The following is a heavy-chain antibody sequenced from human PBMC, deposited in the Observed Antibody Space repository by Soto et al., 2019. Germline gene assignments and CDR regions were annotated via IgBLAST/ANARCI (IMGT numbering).Heavy chain of an antibody. D-gene: IGHD1-26*01. Sequence: LSLTCSVCGASTVSHYHWTWIRQPPGKGLEWMGYIFNSGTTFYNPSLTSRLSISMDTSGNHFSLELRSVTAADTAVYYCALALGPTTGLDYWGQGTLVTVSS. J-gene: IGHJ4*02. V-gene: IGHV4-31*02. CDR2: IFNSGTT. CDR3: ALALGPTTGLDY. CDR1: GASTVSHYH.